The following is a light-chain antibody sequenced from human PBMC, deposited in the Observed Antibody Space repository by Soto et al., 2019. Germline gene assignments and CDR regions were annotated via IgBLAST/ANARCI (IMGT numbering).Light chain of an antibody. CDR1: HDITNY. V-gene: IGKV1-33*01. CDR2: GAS. Sequence: DIQMTQSPSSLSASVGDRVTITCQASHDITNYLNWYQHKPGKAPKLLIYGASNLETGVPSRFSGSGSGTDFTLTISSLQPEDSATYYCQQASSFPLTFGGGTKVEIK. J-gene: IGKJ4*01. CDR3: QQASSFPLT.